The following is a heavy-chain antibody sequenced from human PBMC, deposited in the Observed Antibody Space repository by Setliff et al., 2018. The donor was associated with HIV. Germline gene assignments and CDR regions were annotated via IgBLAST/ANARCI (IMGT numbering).Heavy chain of an antibody. CDR2: IFYSGSP. V-gene: IGHV4-39*01. J-gene: IGHJ2*01. CDR1: SGSITSSNYY. CDR3: ARHDGTYCGGDCYLLGYFDL. Sequence: PSETLSLTCIVSSGSITSSNYYWGWIRQPPGKGLEWIGSIFYSGSPYYTPSLKSRVTISVDTSKNQFSLKLSSVTAADTAVYYCARHDGTYCGGDCYLLGYFDLWGRGTLVTVSS. D-gene: IGHD2-21*02.